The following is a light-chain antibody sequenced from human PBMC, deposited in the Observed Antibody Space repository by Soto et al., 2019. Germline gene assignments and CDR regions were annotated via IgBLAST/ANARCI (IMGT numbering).Light chain of an antibody. CDR2: GAS. Sequence: EIVMTQSPATLSVSPGESATLSCRASQRISSGLAWYQQKPGQPPRLLIYGASTRATGVPARFTGSGSGSDFTLTISGLQSEDFAVYYCQQGHNWPLTFGQGTRLEI. CDR3: QQGHNWPLT. V-gene: IGKV3-15*01. CDR1: QRISSG. J-gene: IGKJ2*01.